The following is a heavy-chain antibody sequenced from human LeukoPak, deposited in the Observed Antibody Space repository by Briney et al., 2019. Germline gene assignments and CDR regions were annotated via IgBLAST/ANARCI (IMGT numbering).Heavy chain of an antibody. CDR1: GGSISSSSYY. CDR2: VYYSEST. J-gene: IGHJ5*02. Sequence: SETLSLSCTVSGGSISSSSYYWGWIRQPPGKGLEWIGSVYYSESTYHNPSLKSRVTISVETSTNKFSLNLSSVTAADTAVYYCARAGRVPAARRGFDPWGQGTLVTVSS. D-gene: IGHD2-2*01. CDR3: ARAGRVPAARRGFDP. V-gene: IGHV4-39*01.